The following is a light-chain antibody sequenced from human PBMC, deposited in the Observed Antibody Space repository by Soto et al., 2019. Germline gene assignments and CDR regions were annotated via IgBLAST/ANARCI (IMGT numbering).Light chain of an antibody. V-gene: IGLV8-61*01. Sequence: QTVVTQEPSFSVSPGGTVTLTCALNSGSVSTTYYPSWYQLTPGQAPRTLIYNTNIRSSGVPDRFSGSILGNKAALTITGAQADDESDYYCVLYMGSGISVFGGGTQLTDL. CDR2: NTN. J-gene: IGLJ2*01. CDR1: SGSVSTTYY. CDR3: VLYMGSGISV.